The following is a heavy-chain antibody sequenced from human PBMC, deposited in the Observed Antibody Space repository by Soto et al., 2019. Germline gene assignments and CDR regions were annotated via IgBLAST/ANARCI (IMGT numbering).Heavy chain of an antibody. Sequence: QVQLVQSGAEVEKPGSSVKVSCKASGGTFSSYTISWVRQAPGQGHEWMGRIIPILGIANYAQKFQSRVTIDADKSPSTAYMELSSLRSEDTAVYYCARDRYDILTDNYGMDVWGQGTTFTVAS. D-gene: IGHD3-9*01. V-gene: IGHV1-69*08. CDR3: ARDRYDILTDNYGMDV. CDR1: GGTFSSYT. J-gene: IGHJ6*02. CDR2: IIPILGIA.